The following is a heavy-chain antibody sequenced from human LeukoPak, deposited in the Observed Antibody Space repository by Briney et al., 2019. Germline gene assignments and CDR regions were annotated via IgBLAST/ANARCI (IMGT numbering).Heavy chain of an antibody. CDR2: INWSSGSI. Sequence: GGSLRLSCAGSGFTFDDYAMHWVRQPPGKGLEWVSGINWSSGSIGYADSVKGRFTISRDNAKNSLYLQMNSLRAEDTALYYCAKGGDVDILNSHDDFDIWGQGTMVTVSS. CDR3: AKGGDVDILNSHDDFDI. V-gene: IGHV3-9*01. D-gene: IGHD3-9*01. J-gene: IGHJ3*02. CDR1: GFTFDDYA.